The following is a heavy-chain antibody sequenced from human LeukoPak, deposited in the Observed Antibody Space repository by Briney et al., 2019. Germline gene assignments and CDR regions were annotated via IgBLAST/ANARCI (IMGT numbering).Heavy chain of an antibody. Sequence: SLSLARPLATPTLLVYTTKCVRQAPGKGLEWVSSISSSSSYIYYADSVEGRFTISRDNAKHSLYLQMNRQRAEYTAVYYCAREEYSYGYTFDYWGQGTLVTLSS. CDR3: AREEYSYGYTFDY. CDR1: TPTLLVYT. D-gene: IGHD5-18*01. CDR2: ISSSSSYI. V-gene: IGHV3-21*01. J-gene: IGHJ4*02.